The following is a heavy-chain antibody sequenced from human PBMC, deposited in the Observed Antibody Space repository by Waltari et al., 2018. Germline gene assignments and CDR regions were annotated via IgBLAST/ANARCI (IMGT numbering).Heavy chain of an antibody. J-gene: IGHJ4*02. V-gene: IGHV1-69*15. D-gene: IGHD6-13*01. CDR3: ARERRWAAAGFDY. Sequence: GAEAKKPGSSVKVSCKASGGTFSSYAISWVRQAPGQGLKWMGRIIPSFGTANYEQKFQGRVTSTADESTSTAYTGLSSLRSEDTAVYYCARERRWAAAGFDYWGQGTLVTVSS. CDR1: GGTFSSYA. CDR2: IIPSFGTA.